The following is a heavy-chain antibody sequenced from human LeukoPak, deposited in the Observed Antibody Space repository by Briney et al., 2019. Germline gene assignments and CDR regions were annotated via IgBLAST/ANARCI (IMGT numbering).Heavy chain of an antibody. CDR1: GSTFSDYY. J-gene: IGHJ4*02. CDR2: ISSSGSTI. D-gene: IGHD3-3*01. Sequence: GGSLRLSCAASGSTFSDYYMSWIRQAPGKGLEWVSYISSSGSTIYYADSVKGRFTISRDNAKNSLYLQMNSLRAEDTAVYYCARVLPWSDYYFDYWGQGTLVTVSS. CDR3: ARVLPWSDYYFDY. V-gene: IGHV3-11*01.